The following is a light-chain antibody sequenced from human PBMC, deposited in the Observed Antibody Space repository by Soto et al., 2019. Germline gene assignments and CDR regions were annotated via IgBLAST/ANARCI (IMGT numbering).Light chain of an antibody. CDR1: QSISSK. J-gene: IGKJ1*01. CDR2: GAS. CDR3: QQYNNWPRT. Sequence: EIVLTQSPGTLSVSPGERATLSCRASQSISSKLAWYLQKPGQAPSLLIYGASTRAAGIPARFSGSGSGTEFTLTISSLQSEDFAVYYCQQYNNWPRTFGQGTKVEVK. V-gene: IGKV3-15*01.